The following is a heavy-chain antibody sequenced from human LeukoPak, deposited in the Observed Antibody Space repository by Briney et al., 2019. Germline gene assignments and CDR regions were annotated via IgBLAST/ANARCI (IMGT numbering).Heavy chain of an antibody. CDR3: ARGHSSSWYGKKDYFDY. CDR1: GGSFSGYY. J-gene: IGHJ4*02. Sequence: SETLSLTCGVYGGSFSGYYWSWIRQPPGKGLEWIGEINHSGSTNYNPSLKSRVTISVDTSKNQFSLKLSSVTAADTAVYYCARGHSSSWYGKKDYFDYWGQGTLVTVSS. V-gene: IGHV4-34*01. CDR2: INHSGST. D-gene: IGHD6-13*01.